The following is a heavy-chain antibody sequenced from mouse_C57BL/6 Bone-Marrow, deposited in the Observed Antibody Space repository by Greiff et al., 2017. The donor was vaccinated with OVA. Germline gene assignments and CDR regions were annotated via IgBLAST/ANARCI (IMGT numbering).Heavy chain of an antibody. CDR1: GFSFNTYA. V-gene: IGHV10-1*01. D-gene: IGHD2-3*01. CDR2: IRSKSNNNAT. J-gene: IGHJ1*03. CDR3: VRHDVYWYFDV. Sequence: EVMLVESGGGLVQPKGSLKLSCAASGFSFNTYAMNWVRQAPGQGLEWVARIRSKSNNNATYYADSVKDRVTITIDDSESMLYLQMNNLKTEDKAIYYCVRHDVYWYFDVWGTGTTVTVSS.